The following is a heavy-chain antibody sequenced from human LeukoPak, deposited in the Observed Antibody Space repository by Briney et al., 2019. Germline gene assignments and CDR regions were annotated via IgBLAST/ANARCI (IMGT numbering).Heavy chain of an antibody. CDR1: GFSFSGYW. V-gene: IGHV3-7*03. CDR3: AKSRGVAGFDY. Sequence: PGGSLRLSCAASGFSFSGYWMSWVRQAPGKGLEWVANIKQDGREKYYVDSVKGRFTISRDNAKDSLYLQMNSLRAEDTAVYYCAKSRGVAGFDYWGQGTLVTVSS. CDR2: IKQDGREK. J-gene: IGHJ4*02. D-gene: IGHD6-19*01.